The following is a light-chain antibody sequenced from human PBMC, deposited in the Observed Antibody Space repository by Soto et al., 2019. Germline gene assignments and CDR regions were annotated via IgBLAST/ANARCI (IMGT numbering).Light chain of an antibody. V-gene: IGLV2-23*02. CDR2: EVS. J-gene: IGLJ1*01. CDR1: SSDVGSYNL. CDR3: CSYAGSRVV. Sequence: QSALTQPASVSGSPGQSITISCTGTSSDVGSYNLVSWYQQHPGKAPKLTIYEVSKRPSGVSNRFSGPKSGNTASLTISGLQAEDEADYYCCSYAGSRVVFGTGTKVTVL.